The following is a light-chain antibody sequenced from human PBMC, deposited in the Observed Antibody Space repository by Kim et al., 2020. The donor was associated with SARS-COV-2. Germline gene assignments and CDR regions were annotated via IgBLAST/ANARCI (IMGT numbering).Light chain of an antibody. CDR3: NSRDSSGNHAV. J-gene: IGLJ7*01. CDR2: GKN. CDR1: SLRSYY. V-gene: IGLV3-19*01. Sequence: ALGQTVRITCQGDSLRSYYASWYQQQPGQAPVLVIYGKNNRPSGIPDRFSGSSSGNTASLTITGAQAEDEADYYCNSRDSSGNHAVFGGGTQLTVL.